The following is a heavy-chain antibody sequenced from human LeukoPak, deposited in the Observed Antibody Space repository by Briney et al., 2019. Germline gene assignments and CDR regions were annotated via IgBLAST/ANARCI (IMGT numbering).Heavy chain of an antibody. CDR2: IKQDGNEK. Sequence: GGSLRLSCAASGFTFSSYAMSWVRQAPGKGLEWVANIKQDGNEKYYAHSVKGRFTISRDNAKNSLDLQMNSLRAEDTAVYYCARDTLGEGEDANYAVYYFDYWGQGSVVTVSS. D-gene: IGHD4/OR15-4a*01. J-gene: IGHJ4*02. V-gene: IGHV3-7*01. CDR3: ARDTLGEGEDANYAVYYFDY. CDR1: GFTFSSYA.